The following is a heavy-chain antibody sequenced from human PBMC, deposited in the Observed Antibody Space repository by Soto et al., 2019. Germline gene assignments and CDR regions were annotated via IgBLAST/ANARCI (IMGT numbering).Heavy chain of an antibody. D-gene: IGHD3-3*01. J-gene: IGHJ4*02. CDR3: AHRVLRTVFGLVTTTAIYFDC. CDR2: IYWDDDK. V-gene: IGHV2-5*02. CDR1: GFSLTTSGVG. Sequence: QITLNESGPTQVKPRQTLTLTCTFSGFSLTTSGVGVGWIRQSPGKAPAWLALIYWDDDKRYSPSLKSRLTMTKDPSKNQVVRRMADLDPADTATYYCAHRVLRTVFGLVTTTAIYFDCGGQGTPVAVSS.